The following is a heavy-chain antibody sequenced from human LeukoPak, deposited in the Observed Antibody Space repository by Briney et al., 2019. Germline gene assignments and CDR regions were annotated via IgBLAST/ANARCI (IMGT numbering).Heavy chain of an antibody. CDR2: ITSTGSST. CDR3: AKAGHTVTTELDY. J-gene: IGHJ4*02. D-gene: IGHD4-17*01. CDR1: GFSFSAYA. V-gene: IGHV3-23*01. Sequence: PGGSLRLSCAASGFSFSAYAMSWVRQAPGKGLEWVSIITSTGSSTFYADSVKGRFTISGDNSKNTLFLQMNGLRAQDTALYYCAKAGHTVTTELDYCGQGTLVTVSS.